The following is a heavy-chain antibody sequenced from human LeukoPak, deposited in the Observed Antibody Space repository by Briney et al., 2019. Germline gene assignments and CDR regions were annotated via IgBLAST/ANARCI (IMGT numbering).Heavy chain of an antibody. CDR3: ARLFSRYFFDQ. Sequence: PGGSLRLSCRASGFSFSSFWMTWVRRTPGKGLEWVATITQDGSETFYVDSVKGRFTISRDNAKNSLYLQMKSLRVEDTAVYYCARLFSRYFFDQWGQERWSPSPQ. J-gene: IGHJ4*01. CDR2: ITQDGSET. D-gene: IGHD3-9*01. CDR1: GFSFSSFW. V-gene: IGHV3-7*02.